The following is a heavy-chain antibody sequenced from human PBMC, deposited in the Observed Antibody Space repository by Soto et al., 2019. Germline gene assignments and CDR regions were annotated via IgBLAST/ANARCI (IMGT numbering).Heavy chain of an antibody. CDR1: GFTFSDYY. CDR2: SSNSGTFS. J-gene: IGHJ4*02. CDR3: ARSGDNYNRLDY. Sequence: GESLSLACEGSGFTFSDYYISWIRQAPGKGLEWISYSSNSGTFSRYADSVKGRFSISRDNTKNLLYLQMNSLRAEDTAVYYCARSGDNYNRLDYWGQGTPVTVSS. D-gene: IGHD1-1*01. V-gene: IGHV3-11*06.